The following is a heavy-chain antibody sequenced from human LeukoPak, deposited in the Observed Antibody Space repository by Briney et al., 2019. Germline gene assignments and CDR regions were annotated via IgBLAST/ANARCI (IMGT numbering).Heavy chain of an antibody. CDR1: GGSIRSYY. Sequence: SETLSLTCTVSGGSIRSYYWSWIRQPPGKGLEWIGYIYFSGSTSYNPSLKSRVTISVDRSKNQFSLKLSSVTAADTAVYYCARHRRRYFDLWGRGTLVTVSS. J-gene: IGHJ2*01. CDR3: ARHRRRYFDL. V-gene: IGHV4-59*08. CDR2: IYFSGST.